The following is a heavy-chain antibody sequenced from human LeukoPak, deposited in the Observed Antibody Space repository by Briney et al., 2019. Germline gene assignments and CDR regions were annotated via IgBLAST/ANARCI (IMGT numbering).Heavy chain of an antibody. CDR2: VDHTGST. D-gene: IGHD4-11*01. CDR3: ARGRVSSSTWYSTYYYYFYMDV. Sequence: PSETLSLTCSVSDDSITMYYWTWLRQPPGKGLEWIGYVDHTGSTNFNPPLNGRASISRDTSKNLFSLRLRSVTAADTAVYFCARGRVSSSTWYSTYYYYFYMDVWGKGTTVTVSS. CDR1: DDSITMYY. V-gene: IGHV4-59*01. J-gene: IGHJ6*03.